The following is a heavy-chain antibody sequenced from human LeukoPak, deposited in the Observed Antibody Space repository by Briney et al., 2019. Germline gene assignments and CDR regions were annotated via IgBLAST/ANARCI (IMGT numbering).Heavy chain of an antibody. CDR1: GFTFSSYS. J-gene: IGHJ4*02. D-gene: IGHD3-22*01. Sequence: GGSLRLSCAASGFTFSSYSMNWVRQAPGKGLEWVSSISSSSSYIYYADSVKGRFTISRDNAKNSLYLQMNSLRAEDTAVYYCARWGLGDSSGYADYWGQGALVTVSS. V-gene: IGHV3-21*01. CDR3: ARWGLGDSSGYADY. CDR2: ISSSSSYI.